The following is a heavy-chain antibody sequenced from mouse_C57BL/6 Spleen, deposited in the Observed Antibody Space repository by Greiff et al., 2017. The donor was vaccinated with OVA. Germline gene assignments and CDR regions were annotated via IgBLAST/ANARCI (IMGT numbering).Heavy chain of an antibody. CDR2: ISSGGSYT. D-gene: IGHD2-3*01. V-gene: IGHV5-6*01. CDR3: ARSVYDGYDFDV. Sequence: EVHLVESGGDLVKPGGSLKLSCAASGFTFSSYGMSWVRQTPDKRLEWVATISSGGSYTYYPDSVKGRFTISRDNAKNTLYLQISSMKSEDTAMYYCARSVYDGYDFDVWGTGTTVTVSS. J-gene: IGHJ1*03. CDR1: GFTFSSYG.